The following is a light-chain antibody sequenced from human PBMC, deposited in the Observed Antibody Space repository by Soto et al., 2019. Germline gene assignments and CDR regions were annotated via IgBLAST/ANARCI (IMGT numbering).Light chain of an antibody. CDR1: QTVSSNY. Sequence: ELVLTQSPGTLSLSPGERATLSCRASQTVSSNYLAWYQQKPAQAPRLLIYGASSRATGIPDRFSGSGSGTDFTLTISRLEPEDFAVYYCQQYNNWPQTFAQGTNVDIK. CDR3: QQYNNWPQT. V-gene: IGKV3-20*01. CDR2: GAS. J-gene: IGKJ1*01.